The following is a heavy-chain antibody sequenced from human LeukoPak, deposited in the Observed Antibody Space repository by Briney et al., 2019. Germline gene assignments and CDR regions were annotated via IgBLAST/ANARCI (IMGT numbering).Heavy chain of an antibody. Sequence: GGSLRLSCAASGFTFSSYAMSWVRQAPGKGLEWVSAISGSGGSTYYADSVKGRFTISRDNSKNTLYLQMNSLRAEDTAVYYCAKDLKKYYDILTGYYRYMDVWGKGTTVTVSS. CDR3: AKDLKKYYDILTGYYRYMDV. V-gene: IGHV3-23*01. CDR1: GFTFSSYA. J-gene: IGHJ6*03. CDR2: ISGSGGST. D-gene: IGHD3-9*01.